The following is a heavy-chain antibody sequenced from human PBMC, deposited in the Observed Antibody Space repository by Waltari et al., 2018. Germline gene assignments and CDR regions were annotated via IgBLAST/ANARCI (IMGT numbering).Heavy chain of an antibody. CDR3: ARDRGITIFGVVTHYYMDV. V-gene: IGHV3-21*01. D-gene: IGHD3-3*01. CDR2: ISSSSSYI. CDR1: GFTFSSYS. Sequence: EVQLVESGGGLVKPGGSLRLSCAASGFTFSSYSMNWVRQAPGKGLEWVSSISSSSSYIYYADSVKGRFTISRDNAKNSLYLQMNSLRAEDTAVYYCARDRGITIFGVVTHYYMDVWGKGTTVTVSS. J-gene: IGHJ6*03.